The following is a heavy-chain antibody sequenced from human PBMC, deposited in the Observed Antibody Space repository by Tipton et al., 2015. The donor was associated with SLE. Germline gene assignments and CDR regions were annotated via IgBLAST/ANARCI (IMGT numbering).Heavy chain of an antibody. CDR3: ARGAHLGYGGNFDL. V-gene: IGHV4-34*01. CDR2: INHSGST. D-gene: IGHD4-23*01. CDR1: GGSFSDYY. J-gene: IGHJ2*01. Sequence: TLSLTCAVYGGSFSDYYWSWIRQPPGKGLEWIGEINHSGSTNYNPSLKSRVTISVDTSKNQFSLKLNSVTAADTAVYYCARGAHLGYGGNFDLWGRGTLVTVSS.